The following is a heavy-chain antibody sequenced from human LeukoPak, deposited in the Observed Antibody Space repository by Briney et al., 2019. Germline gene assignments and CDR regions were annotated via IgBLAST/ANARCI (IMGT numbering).Heavy chain of an antibody. J-gene: IGHJ6*03. D-gene: IGHD3-16*01. V-gene: IGHV4-59*01. Sequence: SETLFLTCTVSGGSISSYYWSWLRQPPGKGLEWIGYIYYSGSTNYKSSLKSRVTISVDTSKNQFSLKMRYVTAADTAVYYCARETSQKGAHYMDVWGKGTTVTVSS. CDR3: ARETSQKGAHYMDV. CDR2: IYYSGST. CDR1: GGSISSYY.